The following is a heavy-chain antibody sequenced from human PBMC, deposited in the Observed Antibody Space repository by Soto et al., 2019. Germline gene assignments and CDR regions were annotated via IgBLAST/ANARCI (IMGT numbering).Heavy chain of an antibody. CDR3: SRSWSGSTSGRVDV. CDR1: GFTFDDHV. D-gene: IGHD3-3*01. J-gene: IGHJ6*02. V-gene: IGHV3-9*01. Sequence: GGSLRLSCVASGFTFDDHVMHWVRQVPGKGLEWVGHVTWDGYSIGYGGSVRGRFTISRDNAKDTLYLQMNSLRPEDTALYYCSRSWSGSTSGRVDVWGQGTTVTVSS. CDR2: VTWDGYSI.